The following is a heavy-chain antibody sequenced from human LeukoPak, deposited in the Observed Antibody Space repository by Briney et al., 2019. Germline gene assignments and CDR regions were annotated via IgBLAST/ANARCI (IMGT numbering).Heavy chain of an antibody. V-gene: IGHV4-59*08. CDR2: IYYSGST. CDR1: GGSISSYY. D-gene: IGHD5-12*01. CDR3: ARQGYSGYDPPLDY. J-gene: IGHJ4*02. Sequence: PSETLSLTRTVSGGSISSYYWSWIRQPPGKGLEWIGYIYYSGSTNYNPSLKSRVTISVDTSKNQFSLKLGSVTAADTAVYYCARQGYSGYDPPLDYWGQGTLVTVSS.